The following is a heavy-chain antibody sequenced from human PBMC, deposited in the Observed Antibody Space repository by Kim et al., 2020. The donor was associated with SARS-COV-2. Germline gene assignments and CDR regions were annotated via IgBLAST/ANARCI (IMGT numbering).Heavy chain of an antibody. CDR3: ARAFRRVVTEFDY. V-gene: IGHV1-69*04. CDR1: GGTFSSYA. CDR2: IIPILGIA. Sequence: SVKVSCKASGGTFSSYAISWVRQAPGQGLEWMGRIIPILGIANYAQKFQGRVTITADKSTSTAYMELSSLRSEDTAVYYCARAFRRVVTEFDYWGQGTLVTVSS. D-gene: IGHD2-15*01. J-gene: IGHJ4*02.